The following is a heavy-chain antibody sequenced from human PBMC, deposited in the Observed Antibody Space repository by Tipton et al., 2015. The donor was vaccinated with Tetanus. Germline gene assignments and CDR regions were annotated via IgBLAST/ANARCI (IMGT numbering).Heavy chain of an antibody. CDR2: INPSGGLA. CDR3: ARERGNRGNAFDT. CDR1: GYTFTSYH. V-gene: IGHV1-46*01. D-gene: IGHD3-10*01. Sequence: QVQLVQSGAEVKKPGASVKVSCKTSGYTFTSYHMHWVRQAPGQGLDWMGTINPSGGLAGYAQNFQGRLIMTKDTATSTVYMELKSLTSDDTAVYYCARERGNRGNAFDTWGQGTMVIVSA. J-gene: IGHJ3*02.